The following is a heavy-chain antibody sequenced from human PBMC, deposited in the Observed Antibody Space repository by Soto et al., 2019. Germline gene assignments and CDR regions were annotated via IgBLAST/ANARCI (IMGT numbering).Heavy chain of an antibody. D-gene: IGHD3-3*01. CDR1: GFTFSSYG. CDR2: ISYDGRNK. CDR3: AKGSGSDFWSGYYF. V-gene: IGHV3-30*18. Sequence: PGGSLRLSCAASGFTFSSYGMHWVRQAPGKGLEWVAVISYDGRNKYYADSVKGRFTISRDNSKNTLYLQMNSLRAEDTAVYYCAKGSGSDFWSGYYFWGQGTLVTV. J-gene: IGHJ4*02.